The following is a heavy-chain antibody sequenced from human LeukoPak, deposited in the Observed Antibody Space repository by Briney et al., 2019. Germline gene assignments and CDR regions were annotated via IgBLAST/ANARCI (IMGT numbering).Heavy chain of an antibody. Sequence: SETLSLTCTVSGGSISSYYWSWIRQPPGKGLEWIGSIYHSGSTNDNPSLESRVTTSVDTSKNQFSLKLSSVTAADTAVYCCARRGYYYDSSHYYYFDYWGQGTLVTVSS. CDR2: IYHSGST. J-gene: IGHJ4*02. D-gene: IGHD3-22*01. CDR3: ARRGYYYDSSHYYYFDY. CDR1: GGSISSYY. V-gene: IGHV4-59*08.